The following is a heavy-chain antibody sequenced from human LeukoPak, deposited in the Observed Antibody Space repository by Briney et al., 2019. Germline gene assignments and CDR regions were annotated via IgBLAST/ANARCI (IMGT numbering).Heavy chain of an antibody. D-gene: IGHD6-13*01. V-gene: IGHV5-51*01. CDR3: AASAAGTYDAFDI. CDR1: GCGFTSYW. CDR2: IYPAVSLT. Sequence: GGAPQISSQGSGCGFTSYWIGWVRREPGKGGEWRCIIYPAVSLTTYTPSFQAPFTISAHKSITTPYLQLSSLKASDTAMYYCAASAAGTYDAFDIWGQGTMVTVSS. J-gene: IGHJ3*02.